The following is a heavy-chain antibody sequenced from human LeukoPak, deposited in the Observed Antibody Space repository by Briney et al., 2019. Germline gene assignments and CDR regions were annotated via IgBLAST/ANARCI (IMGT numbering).Heavy chain of an antibody. CDR3: ARGNAQQLVPGY. CDR1: GGSISSSSYY. V-gene: IGHV4-39*07. J-gene: IGHJ4*02. D-gene: IGHD6-13*01. Sequence: SETLSLTCTVSGGSISSSSYYWGWIRQPPGKGLEWIGSIYYSGSTYYNPSLKSRVTISVDTSKNQFSLKLSSVTAADTAVYYCARGNAQQLVPGYWGQGTLVTVSS. CDR2: IYYSGST.